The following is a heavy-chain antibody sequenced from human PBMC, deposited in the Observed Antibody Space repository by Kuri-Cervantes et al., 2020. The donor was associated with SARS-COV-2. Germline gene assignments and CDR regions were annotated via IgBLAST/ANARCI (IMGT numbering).Heavy chain of an antibody. V-gene: IGHV1-69*04. D-gene: IGHD2-2*01. CDR3: ARDPWKGYCSSTSCFSHKFDP. Sequence: SVKVSCKASGCTFSSYAISWVRQAPGQGLEWMGRIIPILGIANYAQKFQGRVTITADKSTSTAYMELSSLRSEDTAVYYCARDPWKGYCSSTSCFSHKFDPWGQGTLVTVSS. CDR2: IIPILGIA. CDR1: GCTFSSYA. J-gene: IGHJ5*02.